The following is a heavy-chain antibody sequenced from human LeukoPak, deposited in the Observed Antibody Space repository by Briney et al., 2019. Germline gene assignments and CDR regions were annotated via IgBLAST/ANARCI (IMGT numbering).Heavy chain of an antibody. CDR3: ARVEIAARPSCYYYYMDV. Sequence: SETLSLTCTVSGGSISSHYWSWIRQPPGKGLEWIGYIYYSGSTNYNPSLKSQVTISVDTSKNQFSLKLSSVTAADTAVYYCARVEIAARPSCYYYYMDVWGKGTTVTVSS. J-gene: IGHJ6*03. CDR1: GGSISSHY. V-gene: IGHV4-59*11. D-gene: IGHD6-6*01. CDR2: IYYSGST.